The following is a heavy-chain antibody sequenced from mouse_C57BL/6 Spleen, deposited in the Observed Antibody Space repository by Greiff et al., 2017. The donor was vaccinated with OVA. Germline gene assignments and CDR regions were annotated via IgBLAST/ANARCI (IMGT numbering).Heavy chain of an antibody. D-gene: IGHD2-5*01. CDR3: AREDYSRGFAY. Sequence: EVQLVESEGGLVQPGSSMKLSCTASGFTFSDYYMAWVRQGPEKGLEWVANINYDGSSTYYLDSLKSRFIISRDNAKNILYLQMSSLKSEDTATYYCAREDYSRGFAYWGQGTLVTVSA. V-gene: IGHV5-16*01. J-gene: IGHJ3*01. CDR2: INYDGSST. CDR1: GFTFSDYY.